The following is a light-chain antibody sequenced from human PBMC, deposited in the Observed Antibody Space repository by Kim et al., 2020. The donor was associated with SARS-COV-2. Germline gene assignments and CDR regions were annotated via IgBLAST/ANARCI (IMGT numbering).Light chain of an antibody. CDR1: QGITNY. CDR3: QMYYSAPWT. J-gene: IGKJ1*01. Sequence: SSSVVDTVTSTCRASQGITNYLAWYQQMPWKVPELLIYGASALQSGVPSRFSGSGSWTDFTLTSSSLQPEDVATYFFQMYYSAPWTFCQGTKV. CDR2: GAS. V-gene: IGKV1-27*01.